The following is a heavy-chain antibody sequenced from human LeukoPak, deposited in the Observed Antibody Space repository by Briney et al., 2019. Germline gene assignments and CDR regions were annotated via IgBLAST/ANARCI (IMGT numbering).Heavy chain of an antibody. CDR2: INGNSGDT. V-gene: IGHV1-2*02. CDR1: GYTFTGYY. CDR3: ARDGDTPMVDFDY. J-gene: IGHJ4*02. D-gene: IGHD5-18*01. Sequence: GASVKVSCKASGYTFTGYYMYWVRQASGQGLEWMGWINGNSGDTKYAQKFQGRVTMTRDTSINTVYMELSGLRSDDTAVYYCARDGDTPMVDFDYWGQGTLVTVSS.